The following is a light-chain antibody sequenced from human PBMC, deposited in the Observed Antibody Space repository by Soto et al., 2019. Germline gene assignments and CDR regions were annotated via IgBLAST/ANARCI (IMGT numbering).Light chain of an antibody. CDR3: QSYGTSLSGLYV. CDR2: DSN. Sequence: QSVLTQPPSVPGAPGQRVTISCTGTSSNIGAGQDVHWYRQLPGAAPKFLISDSNNRASGVPDRFSVSKSGASASLAITGLRAEDEGDYFCQSYGTSLSGLYVFGTGTKVTVL. V-gene: IGLV1-40*01. J-gene: IGLJ1*01. CDR1: SSNIGAGQD.